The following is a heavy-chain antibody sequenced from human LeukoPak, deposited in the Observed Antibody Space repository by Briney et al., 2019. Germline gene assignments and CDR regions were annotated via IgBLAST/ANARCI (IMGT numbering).Heavy chain of an antibody. CDR3: AKDLDIVATIIGN. CDR1: GFTFSSYA. V-gene: IGHV3-23*01. D-gene: IGHD5-12*01. J-gene: IGHJ4*02. CDR2: VSGSGGST. Sequence: PGGSLRLSCAASGFTFSSYAVSWVRQAPGKGLEWVSGVSGSGGSTYYADSVKGRFTISRDNSKNTLYLQMNSLRAEDTAVYYCAKDLDIVATIIGNWGQGTLVTVSS.